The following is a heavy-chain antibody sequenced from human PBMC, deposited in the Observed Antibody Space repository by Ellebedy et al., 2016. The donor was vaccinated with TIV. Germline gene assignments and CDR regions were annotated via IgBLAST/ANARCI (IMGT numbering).Heavy chain of an antibody. Sequence: GESLKISCSASGFTYNQYGMHWVRQAPGKGLEWVAVISDDGRKDYYSESAKGRFTISRDNSKNTLLLLMNSLRSEDTAMYYCARDKVGRYYGSGSYTDHWGQGTLVVVS. CDR2: ISDDGRKD. CDR3: ARDKVGRYYGSGSYTDH. J-gene: IGHJ4*02. V-gene: IGHV3-30*03. CDR1: GFTYNQYG. D-gene: IGHD3-10*01.